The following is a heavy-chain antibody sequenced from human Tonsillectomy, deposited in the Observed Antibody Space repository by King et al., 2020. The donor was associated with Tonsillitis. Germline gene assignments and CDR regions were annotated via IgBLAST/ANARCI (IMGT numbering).Heavy chain of an antibody. Sequence: QLQESGPGLVKPSETLSLSCTVSGGSISSYYWSWIRQPPGKGLQWIGNIFYNGSANYNPSLASRVTISVDTSNNQFSLKLSSVTAADTALYYCARGCSSTSCYNNWFDPWGQGTLVTVSS. V-gene: IGHV4-59*01. CDR1: GGSISSYY. CDR2: IFYNGSA. D-gene: IGHD2-2*01. CDR3: ARGCSSTSCYNNWFDP. J-gene: IGHJ5*02.